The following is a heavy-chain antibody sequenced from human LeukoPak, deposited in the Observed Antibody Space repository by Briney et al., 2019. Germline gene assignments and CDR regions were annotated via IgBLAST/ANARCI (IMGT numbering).Heavy chain of an antibody. CDR1: GFTVSSNY. V-gene: IGHV3-53*01. Sequence: GGSLRLSCAASGFTVSSNYMSWVRHAPGKGLEWVSVIYSGGSTYYADSVKGRFTISRDNSKNTLYLQMNSLRAEDTAVYYCARDGAKYCSGGSCYGYWGQGTLVTVSS. CDR3: ARDGAKYCSGGSCYGY. D-gene: IGHD2-15*01. J-gene: IGHJ4*02. CDR2: IYSGGST.